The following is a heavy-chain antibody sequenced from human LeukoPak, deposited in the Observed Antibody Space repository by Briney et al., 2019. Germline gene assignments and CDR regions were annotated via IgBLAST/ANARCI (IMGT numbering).Heavy chain of an antibody. CDR2: IYYSGST. J-gene: IGHJ4*02. D-gene: IGHD2-8*01. Sequence: SETLSLTCTVSGGSISSSSYYWGWVRQPPGKGLEWIGSIYYSGSTYYNPSLKSRVTISVDTSKNQFSLKLSSVTAADTAVYYCARLGYCTNGVCYQNYFDYWGQGTLVTVSS. CDR3: ARLGYCTNGVCYQNYFDY. CDR1: GGSISSSSYY. V-gene: IGHV4-39*01.